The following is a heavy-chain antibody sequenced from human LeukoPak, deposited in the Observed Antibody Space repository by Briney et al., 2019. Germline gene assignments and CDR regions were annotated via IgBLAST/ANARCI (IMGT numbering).Heavy chain of an antibody. Sequence: KASETLSLTCAVYGGSFSGYYWSWIRQPPGKGLEWIGEINHSGSTNYNPSLKSRVTISVDTSKNQFSLKLSSVTAADTAVYFCARGPPTDCYDSSGFYYVFDYWGQGTLVTVSS. V-gene: IGHV4-34*01. D-gene: IGHD3-22*01. J-gene: IGHJ4*02. CDR3: ARGPPTDCYDSSGFYYVFDY. CDR2: INHSGST. CDR1: GGSFSGYY.